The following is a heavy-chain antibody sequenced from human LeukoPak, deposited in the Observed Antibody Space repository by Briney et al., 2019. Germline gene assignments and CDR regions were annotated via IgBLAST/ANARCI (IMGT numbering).Heavy chain of an antibody. D-gene: IGHD3-16*01. Sequence: SETLSLTCTVSGGSIISSTFYWGWIRQPPGKGLEWIGSLYYSGSTYYNPSLKSRVTISVDTSKNQFSLKLSSVTAADTAVYYCARGMLTFGGPIRRNWFDPWGQGTLVTVSS. J-gene: IGHJ5*02. CDR2: LYYSGST. CDR3: ARGMLTFGGPIRRNWFDP. CDR1: GGSIISSTFY. V-gene: IGHV4-39*01.